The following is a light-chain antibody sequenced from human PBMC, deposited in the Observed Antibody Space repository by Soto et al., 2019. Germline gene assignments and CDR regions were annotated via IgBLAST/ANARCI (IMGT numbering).Light chain of an antibody. J-gene: IGKJ5*01. CDR2: WAS. Sequence: DIVMTQSPDSLAVSLGERATINCKSSQTTLYSSKNKNFLAWYQQKPGQPLKVLIYWASTRKSGVPDRFTDSEAGTDFTLTIDRLQAEDVAVYYCQQYYTTPFPFGQGTRLEIK. V-gene: IGKV4-1*01. CDR1: QTTLYSSKNKNF. CDR3: QQYYTTPFP.